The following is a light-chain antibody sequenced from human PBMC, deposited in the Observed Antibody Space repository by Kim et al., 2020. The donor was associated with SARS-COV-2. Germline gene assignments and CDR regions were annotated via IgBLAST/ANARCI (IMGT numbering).Light chain of an antibody. J-gene: IGKJ4*01. V-gene: IGKV3-11*01. CDR3: QQRSNWPLT. CDR1: QSVSSN. Sequence: LCPGQKATLSCRASQSVSSNLAWYQQKPGQSPRLLIYDASNRATGIPARFRGSGSGTDFTLTISNLEPEDFAVYYCQQRSNWPLTFGGGTKVDIK. CDR2: DAS.